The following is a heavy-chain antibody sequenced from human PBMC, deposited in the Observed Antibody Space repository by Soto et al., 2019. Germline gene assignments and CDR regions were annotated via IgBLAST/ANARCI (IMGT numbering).Heavy chain of an antibody. CDR2: ISYDGSNK. D-gene: IGHD2-2*01. CDR3: AKDGGYCSSTSCKYYYYYYMDV. J-gene: IGHJ6*03. V-gene: IGHV3-30*18. Sequence: QVQLVESGGGVVQPGRSLRLSCAASGFTFSNYAMHWVRQAPGKGLEWVAVISYDGSNKYYADSVKGRFTISRDNSKNTLYLQMNSLRAEDTAVYYCAKDGGYCSSTSCKYYYYYYMDVWGKGTTVTVSS. CDR1: GFTFSNYA.